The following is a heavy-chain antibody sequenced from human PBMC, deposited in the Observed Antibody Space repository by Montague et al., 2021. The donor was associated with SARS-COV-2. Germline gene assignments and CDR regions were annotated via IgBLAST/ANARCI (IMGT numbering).Heavy chain of an antibody. CDR1: GFTVSSNY. CDR2: IYSGGST. CDR3: ARNEGSKYSSGWYYYYYGMDV. Sequence: SLRLSCAASGFTVSSNYMSWVRRAPGKGLEWVSVIYSGGSTYYADSVKGRFTISRDNSKNTLYLQMNSLRAEDTAVYYCARNEGSKYSSGWYYYYYGMDVWGQGTTVTVSS. J-gene: IGHJ6*02. D-gene: IGHD6-19*01. V-gene: IGHV3-66*01.